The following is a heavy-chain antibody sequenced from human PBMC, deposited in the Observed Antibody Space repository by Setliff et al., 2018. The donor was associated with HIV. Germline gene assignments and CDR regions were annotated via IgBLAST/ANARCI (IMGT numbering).Heavy chain of an antibody. D-gene: IGHD3-3*01. CDR1: GGSVSSGGYY. CDR2: IYYSGST. V-gene: IGHV4-31*03. J-gene: IGHJ6*02. CDR3: ARDNPHFGVASSYYYGMDV. Sequence: SSETLSLTCTVSGGSVSSGGYYWSWIRQHPGRGLEWIGHIYYSGSTYDNPSLKSRFSISIDTSKNRFSLEVASVTAADTAVYYCARDNPHFGVASSYYYGMDVWGQGTTVTVSS.